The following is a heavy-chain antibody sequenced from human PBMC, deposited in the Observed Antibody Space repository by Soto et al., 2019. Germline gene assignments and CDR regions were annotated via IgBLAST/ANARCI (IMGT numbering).Heavy chain of an antibody. J-gene: IGHJ4*02. CDR2: IYYRGST. CDR3: ATDGGGEDYVWGSYRYRGNYFDY. Sequence: QVQLQESGPGLVKPSQTLSLTCTVSGGSISSGGYYWSWIRQHPGKGLEWIGYIYYRGSTYYNPSVKGRVTISVDTSKNHFSLKLSSVSAADTAVYYCATDGGGEDYVWGSYRYRGNYFDYWGQGTLVTVSS. CDR1: GGSISSGGYY. V-gene: IGHV4-31*03. D-gene: IGHD3-16*02.